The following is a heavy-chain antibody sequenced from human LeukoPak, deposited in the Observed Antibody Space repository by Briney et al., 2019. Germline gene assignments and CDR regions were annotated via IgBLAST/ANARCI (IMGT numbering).Heavy chain of an antibody. CDR2: ISWNGGRI. J-gene: IGHJ4*02. D-gene: IGHD2-15*01. CDR1: GFTLGDYA. V-gene: IGHV3-9*01. CDR3: AKSRSSDKSPDGY. Sequence: GRSLRLSCAASGFTLGDYAMHWVRQAPGKGLEWVSVISWNGGRIGYADSAKGRFTISRDNAKNSLFLQMNGLRAEDTAFYYCAKSRSSDKSPDGYWGQGTLVTVSS.